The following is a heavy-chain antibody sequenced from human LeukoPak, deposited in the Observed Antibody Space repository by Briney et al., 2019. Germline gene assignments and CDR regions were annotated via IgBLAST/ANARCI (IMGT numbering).Heavy chain of an antibody. V-gene: IGHV1-18*01. CDR2: ISAYNGNI. CDR3: ARDQGYSSSWYGDY. J-gene: IGHJ4*02. CDR1: GYTFTSYG. Sequence: ASVKVSCKASGYTFTSYGISWVRQAPGQGLEWMGWISAYNGNINYAQKLQGRVTMTTDTSTSTAYMELRSLRSDDTAVYYCARDQGYSSSWYGDYWGQGTLVTVSS. D-gene: IGHD6-13*01.